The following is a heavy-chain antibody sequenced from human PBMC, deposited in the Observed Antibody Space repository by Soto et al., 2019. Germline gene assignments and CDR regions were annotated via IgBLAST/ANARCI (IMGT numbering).Heavy chain of an antibody. D-gene: IGHD3-22*01. CDR2: IIPIFGTA. CDR1: GGTFSSYA. Sequence: SVKVSCKASGGTFSSYAISCVRQAPGQGLEWMGGIIPIFGTANNAQKFLGRVTITADKSTSTAYMELSSLRSEDTAVYYCARVWVYYYDSSGSDAFDIWGQGTMVTVSS. V-gene: IGHV1-69*06. CDR3: ARVWVYYYDSSGSDAFDI. J-gene: IGHJ3*02.